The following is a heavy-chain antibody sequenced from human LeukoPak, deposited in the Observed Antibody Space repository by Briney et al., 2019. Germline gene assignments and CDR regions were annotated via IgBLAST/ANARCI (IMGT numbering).Heavy chain of an antibody. CDR3: ANSGVSRVGSYYFDY. CDR2: ISSDGGST. CDR1: GVTLSSYT. D-gene: IGHD1-26*01. V-gene: IGHV3-23*01. Sequence: AGGSLRLSCAASGVTLSSYTMSGVRQAPRKGLEWVSTISSDGGSTYYADSVKGRFTISRDSSKNTLYLQMNSLRAEDTAVYYCANSGVSRVGSYYFDYWGQGTLVTVSS. J-gene: IGHJ4*02.